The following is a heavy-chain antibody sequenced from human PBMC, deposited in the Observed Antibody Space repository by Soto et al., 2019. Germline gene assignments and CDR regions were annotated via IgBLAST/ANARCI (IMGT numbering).Heavy chain of an antibody. J-gene: IGHJ5*02. Sequence: EVQLVQSGGGLVQPGGSLRLSCAASGFSVSTHWMHWVRQAPGKGLVWVSRISSDGSSTTYADSVKGRFTISRDNAKNTLYLQMNSLRPEDTAVYYCSVVVVTTTTNGLGSWGQGTLVTVSS. CDR2: ISSDGSST. V-gene: IGHV3-74*01. CDR1: GFSVSTHW. CDR3: SVVVVTTTTNGLGS. D-gene: IGHD2-15*01.